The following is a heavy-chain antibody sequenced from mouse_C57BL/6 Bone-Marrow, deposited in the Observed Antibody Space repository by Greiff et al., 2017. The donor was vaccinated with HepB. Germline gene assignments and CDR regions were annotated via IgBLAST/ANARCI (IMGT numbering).Heavy chain of an antibody. V-gene: IGHV1-5*01. Sequence: EVQLQQSGTVLARPGASVKMSCKTSGYTFTSYWMHWVKQRPGQGLEWIGAIYPGNSDTSYNQKFKGKAKLTAVTSASTAYMELSSLTNEDSAVYYCTRSADWDVYWYFDVWGTGTTGTVSS. CDR3: TRSADWDVYWYFDV. J-gene: IGHJ1*03. CDR2: IYPGNSDT. CDR1: GYTFTSYW. D-gene: IGHD4-1*01.